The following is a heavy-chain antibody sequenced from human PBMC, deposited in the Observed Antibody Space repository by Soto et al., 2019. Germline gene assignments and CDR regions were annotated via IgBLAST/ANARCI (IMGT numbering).Heavy chain of an antibody. CDR2: ISNDGRTT. J-gene: IGHJ5*02. CDR3: TSESRPGIALNWFDR. D-gene: IGHD6-13*01. Sequence: DVQLVESGGGLVQPGGSLRLSCAASGSTFSRYWMHWVRQAPGKGPMWVSRISNDGRTTNYADSVKGRFSVSRDNAKDTLYLQMNSLRAEDTAVYYCTSESRPGIALNWFDRWGQGTLVTVSS. V-gene: IGHV3-74*01. CDR1: GSTFSRYW.